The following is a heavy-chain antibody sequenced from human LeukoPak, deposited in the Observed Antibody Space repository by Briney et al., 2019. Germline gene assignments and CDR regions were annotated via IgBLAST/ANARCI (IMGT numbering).Heavy chain of an antibody. CDR3: AKEPPPGMIVVVDDY. CDR2: XXGSGGST. CDR1: GFTFSSYA. D-gene: IGHD3-22*01. J-gene: IGHJ4*02. Sequence: GGSLRLSCAASGFTFSSYAMSWVRQAPGKXLXXXXXXXGSGGSTYYADSVKGRFTISRDNSKNTLYLQMNSLRAEDTAVYYCAKEPPPGMIVVVDDYWGQGTLVTVSS. V-gene: IGHV3-23*01.